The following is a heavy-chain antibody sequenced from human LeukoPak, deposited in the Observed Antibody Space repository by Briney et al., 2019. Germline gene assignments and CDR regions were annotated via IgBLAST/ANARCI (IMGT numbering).Heavy chain of an antibody. CDR3: ARVGPDYDIMFDY. V-gene: IGHV3-21*04. CDR2: ISGISSYI. CDR1: GFTFSYYT. Sequence: GGSLRLSCAASGFTFSYYTMNWVRQAPGRGLEWVSSISGISSYIYYADSVKGRFTISRDNAKNSLYLQMNSLRSDDTAVYYCARVGPDYDIMFDYWGQGTLVTVSS. J-gene: IGHJ4*02. D-gene: IGHD3-22*01.